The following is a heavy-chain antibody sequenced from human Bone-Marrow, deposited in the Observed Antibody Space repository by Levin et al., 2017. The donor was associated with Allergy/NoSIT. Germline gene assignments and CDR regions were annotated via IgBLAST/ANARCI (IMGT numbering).Heavy chain of an antibody. CDR2: IYHAGNT. D-gene: IGHD3/OR15-3a*01. J-gene: IGHJ4*02. Sequence: PSETLSLTCSVSGYSISSGLYWGWVRQPPGKGLEWIANIYHAGNTYYNPSLRSRVTMAVDTSKNQFSLILSSVTAADTAIYYCARVGDFYNTTNYYFGKSPFDYWGQGALVTVSS. CDR3: ARVGDFYNTTNYYFGKSPFDY. V-gene: IGHV4-38-2*02. CDR1: GYSISSGLY.